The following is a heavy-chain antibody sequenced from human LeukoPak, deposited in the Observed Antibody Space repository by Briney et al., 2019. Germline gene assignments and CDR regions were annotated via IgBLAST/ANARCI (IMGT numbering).Heavy chain of an antibody. J-gene: IGHJ4*02. CDR3: ARDSYYGGTQDY. CDR1: GLLFSSYE. Sequence: GGSLRLSCAAPGLLFSSYEMNWFRQAPGKGLEWFSYISTSGGTLYYADSVKGRLTISRDNAKDSLYLRMKSLRAQAPPVYYCARDSYYGGTQDYWGQGTLVTVSS. V-gene: IGHV3-48*03. D-gene: IGHD4-23*01. CDR2: ISTSGGTL.